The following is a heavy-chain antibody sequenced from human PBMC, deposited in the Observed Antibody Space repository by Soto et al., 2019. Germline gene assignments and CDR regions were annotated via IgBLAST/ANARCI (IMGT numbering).Heavy chain of an antibody. V-gene: IGHV4-39*01. CDR1: GGSIRSPSYY. CDR3: ARLRPLRFPYYYGMDV. D-gene: IGHD3-3*01. CDR2: IFYSGNT. J-gene: IGHJ6*02. Sequence: PSETLSLTCFVSGGSIRSPSYYWGWIRQPPGKGLEWIGTIFYSGNTYYNPSLKSRVTISVHTSKNQVSLKLSSVTAADTAVYYCARLRPLRFPYYYGMDVWGQGTTVTVSS.